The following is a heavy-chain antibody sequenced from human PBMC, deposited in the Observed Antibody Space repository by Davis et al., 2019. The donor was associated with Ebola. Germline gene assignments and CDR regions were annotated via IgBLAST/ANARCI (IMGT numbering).Heavy chain of an antibody. CDR1: GGSISRGGYY. Sequence: LRLSCTVSGGSISRGGYYYTWVRQHPGKGLEWLGYIYFSGTTYYNPSLRSRITISVDASKNQFSLRLSSVTAADTAVYYCASQPLGYCSSTSCGPQFDRWGQGTLVTVSS. CDR2: IYFSGTT. V-gene: IGHV4-31*03. CDR3: ASQPLGYCSSTSCGPQFDR. J-gene: IGHJ5*02. D-gene: IGHD2-2*01.